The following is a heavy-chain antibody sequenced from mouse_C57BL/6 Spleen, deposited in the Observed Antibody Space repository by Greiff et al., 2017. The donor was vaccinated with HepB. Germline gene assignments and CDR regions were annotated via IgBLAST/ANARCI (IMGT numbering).Heavy chain of an antibody. Sequence: EVQLQQSGPELVKPGASVKISCKASGYSFTGYYMNWVKQSPEKSLEWIGEINPSTGGTTYNQKFKAKATLTVDKSSSTAYMQLKSLTSEDSAVYYCAREAYYSNYSDYWGQGTTLTVSS. V-gene: IGHV1-42*01. CDR3: AREAYYSNYSDY. D-gene: IGHD2-5*01. CDR2: INPSTGGT. CDR1: GYSFTGYY. J-gene: IGHJ2*01.